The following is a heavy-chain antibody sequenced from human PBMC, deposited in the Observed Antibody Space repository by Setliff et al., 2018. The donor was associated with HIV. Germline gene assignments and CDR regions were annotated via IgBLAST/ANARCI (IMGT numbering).Heavy chain of an antibody. V-gene: IGHV1-18*01. J-gene: IGHJ4*02. CDR2: ISAYNGDT. CDR1: GFTFNHYG. D-gene: IGHD6-19*01. Sequence: GASVKVSCKTSGFTFNHYGITWVRQAPGQGLEWMGWISAYNGDTKYSQTFQGRVTMTTDTSTATAFMELRSLRSDDTAVYYCARDPSNTSGWLPYYDYWGQGTLVTVPS. CDR3: ARDPSNTSGWLPYYDY.